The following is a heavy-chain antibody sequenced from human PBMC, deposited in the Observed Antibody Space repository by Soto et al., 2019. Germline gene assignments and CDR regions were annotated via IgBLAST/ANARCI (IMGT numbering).Heavy chain of an antibody. Sequence: EVQLVESGGGLVKPGGSLRLSCAASGFTFSDYSMNWVRQAPGKGLEWVSSISSSSSYIYYADSVKGRFTVSRDNAKISLYLQMNSLRAEDTAIYYCARDQRSSTWGGFDYWGQGTLVAVSS. D-gene: IGHD6-13*01. V-gene: IGHV3-21*01. CDR2: ISSSSSYI. CDR3: ARDQRSSTWGGFDY. J-gene: IGHJ4*02. CDR1: GFTFSDYS.